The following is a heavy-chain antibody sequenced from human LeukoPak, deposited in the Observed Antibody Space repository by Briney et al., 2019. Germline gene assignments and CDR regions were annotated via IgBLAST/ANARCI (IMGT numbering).Heavy chain of an antibody. CDR1: GFTFSSYA. D-gene: IGHD6-19*01. V-gene: IGHV3-23*01. Sequence: PGGSLRLSCAASGFTFSSYAMSWVRQTPGTGLEWVSSISDTGGSTYYADSVKGRFTTSRDNSKNTLYLQMNSLRAEDTAVYYCARDGYSSGWSFDYWGQGTLVTVSS. CDR2: ISDTGGST. J-gene: IGHJ4*02. CDR3: ARDGYSSGWSFDY.